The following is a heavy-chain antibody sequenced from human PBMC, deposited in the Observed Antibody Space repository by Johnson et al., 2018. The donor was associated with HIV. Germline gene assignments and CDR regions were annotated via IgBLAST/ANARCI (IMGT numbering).Heavy chain of an antibody. V-gene: IGHV3-13*01. J-gene: IGHJ3*02. CDR1: GFTFSSYD. CDR3: ARGEWVGGAFDI. CDR2: IGTAGDT. Sequence: VQLVESGGGLVQPGGSLRLSWAASGFTFSSYDMHWVRQATGKGLEWVSAIGTAGDTYYPGSVKGRFTISRENAKNSWYLQMNSLRAGDTTVYYCARGEWVGGAFDIWGQGTMVTVSS. D-gene: IGHD1-26*01.